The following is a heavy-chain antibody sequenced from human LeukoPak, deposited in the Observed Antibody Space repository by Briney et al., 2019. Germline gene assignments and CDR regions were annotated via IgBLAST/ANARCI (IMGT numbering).Heavy chain of an antibody. CDR3: SSLHGTGIRTPLWDY. V-gene: IGHV4-38-2*02. CDR1: GASIRNSYY. Sequence: SEILSLTCSVYGASIRNSYYWGWIRQSPGKGLEWIGSIYHNGTTYYYPPLKSRVTISVDTSKNQFSLKLSSVTAADTAVYFCSSLHGTGIRTPLWDYWGQGTLVTVSS. D-gene: IGHD1-14*01. CDR2: IYHNGTT. J-gene: IGHJ4*02.